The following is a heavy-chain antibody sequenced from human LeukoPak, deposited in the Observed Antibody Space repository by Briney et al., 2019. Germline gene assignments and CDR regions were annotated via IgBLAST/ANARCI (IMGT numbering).Heavy chain of an antibody. CDR2: INHSGST. Sequence: SETLSLTCAVYGGSFSGYYWSWIRQPPGKGLEWIGEINHSGSTNYNPSLKSRVTISVDTSKNQFSLKLSSVTAADTAVYYCASQPRRWLQPYYYYGMDVWGQGTTVTVSS. CDR3: ASQPRRWLQPYYYYGMDV. CDR1: GGSFSGYY. D-gene: IGHD5-24*01. V-gene: IGHV4-34*01. J-gene: IGHJ6*02.